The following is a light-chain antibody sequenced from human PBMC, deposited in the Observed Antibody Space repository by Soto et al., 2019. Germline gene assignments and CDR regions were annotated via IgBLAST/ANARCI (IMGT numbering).Light chain of an antibody. CDR1: QSIGNS. J-gene: IGKJ4*01. V-gene: IGKV3-11*01. CDR2: DAF. Sequence: TVLTQSPATLSLSPGERATLSCKASQSIGNSLGWFQQKPGQAPRLLIDDAFNRATGIPARFTGSGSGSDFTLTIGSLEPEDFGVYYCRQRYYWPLTFGGGTKVEIK. CDR3: RQRYYWPLT.